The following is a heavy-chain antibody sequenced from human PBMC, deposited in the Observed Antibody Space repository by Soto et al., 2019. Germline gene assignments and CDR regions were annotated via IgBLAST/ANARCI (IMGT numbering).Heavy chain of an antibody. D-gene: IGHD6-19*01. CDR1: GDSVFNNTAA. CDR2: TYYRTKWYN. CDR3: AREYETGWST. J-gene: IGHJ4*02. Sequence: QVQLQQSGPGLVKPSQTLSLTCAISGDSVFNNTAAWNWIRQSPSRGLEWLGRTYYRTKWYNEYPQPVKTRITINPDTSKNQFSLQLSSVTPNDTAVYYCAREYETGWSTWGQGTLVTVSS. V-gene: IGHV6-1*01.